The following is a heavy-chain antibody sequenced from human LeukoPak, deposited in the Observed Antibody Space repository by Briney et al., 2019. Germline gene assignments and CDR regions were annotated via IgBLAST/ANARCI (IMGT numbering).Heavy chain of an antibody. CDR3: AREDIDSGSYFDY. J-gene: IGHJ4*02. CDR2: IWYDGSNK. D-gene: IGHD5-12*01. CDR1: GFTFSSYG. V-gene: IGHV3-30*19. Sequence: GGSLRLSCAASGFTFSSYGMHWVRQAPGKGLEWVAVIWYDGSNKYYADSVKGRFTISRDNSKNTLYLQMNSPRAEDTAVYYCAREDIDSGSYFDYWGQGTLVTVSS.